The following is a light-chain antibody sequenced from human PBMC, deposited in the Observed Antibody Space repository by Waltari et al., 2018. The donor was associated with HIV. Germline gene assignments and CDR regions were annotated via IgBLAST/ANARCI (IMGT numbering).Light chain of an antibody. J-gene: IGKJ1*01. V-gene: IGKV1-5*03. CDR3: QQYKTDPWT. CDR1: QSISSW. Sequence: IQMTQSPSTLSASVGDTVTITCRASQSISSWLAWYQQKPGKGPNLLISKASSLNTGVPSRFGGSGSGTQFTLTISSLQPDDFATYYCQQYKTDPWTFGQGTKVEIK. CDR2: KAS.